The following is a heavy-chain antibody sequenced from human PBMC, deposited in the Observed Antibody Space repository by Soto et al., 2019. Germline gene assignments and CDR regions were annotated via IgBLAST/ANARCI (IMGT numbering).Heavy chain of an antibody. CDR1: GGTFSSYA. CDR3: AAISYDSSGYHGNY. J-gene: IGHJ4*02. V-gene: IGHV1-69*13. D-gene: IGHD3-22*01. Sequence: SLKVCCKASGGTFSSYAISWVRQAPGQGLEWMGGIIPIFGTANYAQKFQGRVTITADESTSTAYMELSSLRSEDTAVYYCAAISYDSSGYHGNYWGQGTLVTVSS. CDR2: IIPIFGTA.